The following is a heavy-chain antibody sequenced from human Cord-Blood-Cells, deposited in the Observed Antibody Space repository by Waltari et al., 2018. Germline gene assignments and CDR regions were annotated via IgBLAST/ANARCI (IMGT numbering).Heavy chain of an antibody. D-gene: IGHD1-26*01. J-gene: IGHJ4*02. Sequence: QVQLQESGPGLVKPSETLSLTCTVSGGSISRHYWSWIRQPPGRGLGWIGYIYYSGVTNYTPSLKIRVTMPVDTSKNQFSLKLSSVTAADTAVYYCARVLGFYIGSYYFDYWGQGTLVTVSS. V-gene: IGHV4-59*11. CDR2: IYYSGVT. CDR3: ARVLGFYIGSYYFDY. CDR1: GGSISRHY.